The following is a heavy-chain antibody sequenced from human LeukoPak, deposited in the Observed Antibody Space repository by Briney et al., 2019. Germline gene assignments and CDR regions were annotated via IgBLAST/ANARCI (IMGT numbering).Heavy chain of an antibody. CDR2: ISSNGGST. CDR1: GFTFSRYT. J-gene: IGHJ4*02. Sequence: GGSLRLSCAAPGFTFSRYTMHWVRQAPGKGLEYVSTISSNGGSTYYANSMKGRFTISRDNSKNTLYLQMGSLRAEDMAVYYCARGRLVVTAMDYWGQGTPVTVSS. D-gene: IGHD2-21*02. CDR3: ARGRLVVTAMDY. V-gene: IGHV3-64*01.